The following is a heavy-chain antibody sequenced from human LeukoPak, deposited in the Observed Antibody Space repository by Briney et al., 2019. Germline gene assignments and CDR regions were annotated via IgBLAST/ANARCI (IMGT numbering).Heavy chain of an antibody. V-gene: IGHV3-49*04. CDR1: GFTFANYA. J-gene: IGHJ2*01. Sequence: PGGSLRLSCTASGFTFANYAMSWVRQAPGKGLEWVSFIRSRTHGGTTEYAASVEGRFTISRDDSKSIAYLQMNSLKTDDTAVYYCARDVGFGKLFGYFDLWGRGTLVTVSS. CDR3: ARDVGFGKLFGYFDL. CDR2: IRSRTHGGTT. D-gene: IGHD3-10*01.